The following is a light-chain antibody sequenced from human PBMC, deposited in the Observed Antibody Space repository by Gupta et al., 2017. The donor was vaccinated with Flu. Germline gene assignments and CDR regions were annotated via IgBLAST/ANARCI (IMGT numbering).Light chain of an antibody. CDR3: QRYDSLWT. Sequence: DIQMTQSPSTLSASVGDRVTITCRASQSSSSRLAWYQQKPGKVPKLLIYQASSLESGVPSRFRGSGSGTEFTLTSSSLQPDHVATYYCQRYDSLWTFGQGTRVEIK. CDR2: QAS. V-gene: IGKV1-5*03. CDR1: QSSSSR. J-gene: IGKJ1*01.